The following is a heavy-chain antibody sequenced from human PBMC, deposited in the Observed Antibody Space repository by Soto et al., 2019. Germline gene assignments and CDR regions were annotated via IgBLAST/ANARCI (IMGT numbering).Heavy chain of an antibody. CDR2: ISVNGASI. V-gene: IGHV3-23*01. Sequence: EVQLLESGGGLVQPGGSLRLSCAVSGFTFSSSAMSWVRQAPGKGLQWVSSISVNGASIFYADSVKGRFTISRDNSKNTLDLQMNSLRAEDTAVYYCARVGPTYWYFDLWGRGTLVTVSS. D-gene: IGHD1-26*01. CDR1: GFTFSSSA. J-gene: IGHJ2*01. CDR3: ARVGPTYWYFDL.